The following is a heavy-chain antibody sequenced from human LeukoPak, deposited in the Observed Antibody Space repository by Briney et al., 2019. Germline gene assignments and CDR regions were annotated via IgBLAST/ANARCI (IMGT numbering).Heavy chain of an antibody. V-gene: IGHV4-30-4*01. Sequence: SETLSLTCTVSGGSISSGDYYWSWIRQPPGKGLEWIGYIYYSGSTYYNPSLKSRVTISVDTSKNQFSLELSSVTAADTAVYYCARGGTNDAFDIWGQGTMVTVSS. CDR3: ARGGTNDAFDI. CDR2: IYYSGST. CDR1: GGSISSGDYY. D-gene: IGHD1-1*01. J-gene: IGHJ3*02.